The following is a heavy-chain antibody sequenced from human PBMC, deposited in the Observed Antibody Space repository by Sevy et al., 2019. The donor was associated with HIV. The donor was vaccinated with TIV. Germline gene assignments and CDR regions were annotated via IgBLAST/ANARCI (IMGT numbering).Heavy chain of an antibody. CDR2: ISKDGTNK. J-gene: IGHJ5*02. CDR1: GFNISPYA. CDR3: AKEGYYYDSHSADWFDP. Sequence: GGSLRLSCSASGFNISPYALHWVRQTPGKGLQWLAVISKDGTNKDYGDFVKGGFYLSRDNSKNTLYLQMRNLRPEDTAVYYCAKEGYYYDSHSADWFDPWGQGTLVTVSS. V-gene: IGHV3-30*04. D-gene: IGHD3-22*01.